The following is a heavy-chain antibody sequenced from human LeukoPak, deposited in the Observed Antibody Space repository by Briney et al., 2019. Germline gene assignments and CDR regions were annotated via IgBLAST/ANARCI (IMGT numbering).Heavy chain of an antibody. CDR2: ISGSGGST. J-gene: IGHJ6*02. CDR3: ARIHSSSWYGESGYGMDV. CDR1: GFTFSSYA. Sequence: GGSLRLSCAASGFTFSSYAMSWVRQAPGKGLEWVSAISGSGGSTYYADSVKGRFTISRDNSKNTLYLQMNSLRAEDTAVYYCARIHSSSWYGESGYGMDVWGQGTTVTVSS. D-gene: IGHD6-13*01. V-gene: IGHV3-23*01.